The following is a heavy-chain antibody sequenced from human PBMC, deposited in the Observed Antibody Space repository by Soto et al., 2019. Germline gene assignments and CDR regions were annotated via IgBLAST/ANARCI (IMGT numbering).Heavy chain of an antibody. J-gene: IGHJ4*02. CDR1: GFSLNERAVG. CDR3: AHGSGWLFDY. Sequence: QITLEESGPTLVKPTQTLTLTCTFSGFSLNERAVGVGWIRQPPGKAPEWLAFTYWDDDNHYSPSLKNRLTITKDTSKNQVVLTMTNTDPADTATYYCAHGSGWLFDYWGQGTQVTVSS. D-gene: IGHD6-19*01. V-gene: IGHV2-5*02. CDR2: TYWDDDN.